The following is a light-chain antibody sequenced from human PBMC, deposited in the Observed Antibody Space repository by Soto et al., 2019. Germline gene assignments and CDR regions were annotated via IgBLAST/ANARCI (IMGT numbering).Light chain of an antibody. CDR2: DVS. Sequence: QSVLTQPRSVSGSPGQSVTISCTGASSDVGGYNYVSWYQHDPGKAPKLMISDVSKRPSGVPDRFSGSKSGNTASLTISGLQAEDEADYYCCSYAGSYSRVFGGGTK. V-gene: IGLV2-11*01. CDR1: SSDVGGYNY. J-gene: IGLJ3*02. CDR3: CSYAGSYSRV.